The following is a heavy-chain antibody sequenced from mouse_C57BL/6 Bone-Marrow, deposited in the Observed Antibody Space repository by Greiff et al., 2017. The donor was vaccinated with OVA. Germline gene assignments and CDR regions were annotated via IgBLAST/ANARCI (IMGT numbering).Heavy chain of an antibody. CDR2: IHPNSGST. D-gene: IGHD2-3*01. CDR3: VYDYYFDY. CDR1: GYTFTSYW. Sequence: QVQLQQPGAELVKPGASVKLSCKASGYTFTSYWVHWVKQRPGQGLAWIGMIHPNSGSTNYNEKFKSKATLTVDKSSSTAYMQLSSLTSEDSAVYYCVYDYYFDYWGQGTTLTVSS. J-gene: IGHJ2*01. V-gene: IGHV1-64*01.